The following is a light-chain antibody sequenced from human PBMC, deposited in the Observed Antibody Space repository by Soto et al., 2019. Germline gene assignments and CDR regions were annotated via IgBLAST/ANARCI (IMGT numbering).Light chain of an antibody. CDR3: QQYGSSPGT. Sequence: DIVLTQSPGSLSLSPGESAAPSCRASQSVRDDYFAWYQQRPGQAPRLLISFASRRAAGIPDRFTGSGSGTDFTLTISRVEPEDFAVYYCQQYGSSPGTFGQGTKVEVK. V-gene: IGKV3-20*01. CDR1: QSVRDDY. J-gene: IGKJ1*01. CDR2: FAS.